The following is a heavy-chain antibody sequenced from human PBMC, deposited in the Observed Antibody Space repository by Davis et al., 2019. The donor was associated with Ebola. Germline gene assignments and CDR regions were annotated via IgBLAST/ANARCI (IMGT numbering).Heavy chain of an antibody. D-gene: IGHD3-10*01. J-gene: IGHJ4*02. CDR2: MRYDGSNR. V-gene: IGHV3-30*02. CDR3: AKDSYRNYYGSGSYLDY. CDR1: AFTFTYYG. Sequence: GESLKIPCAASAFTFTYYGLHWVRQAPGKGLEWVAFMRYDGSNRYYADSVRGRFTISRDNSKNTLYLQMNSLRAEDTAVYYCAKDSYRNYYGSGSYLDYWGQGTLVTVSS.